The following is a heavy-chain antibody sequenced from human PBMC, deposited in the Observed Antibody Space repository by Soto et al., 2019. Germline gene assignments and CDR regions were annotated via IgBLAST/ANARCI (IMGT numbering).Heavy chain of an antibody. D-gene: IGHD2-15*01. V-gene: IGHV3-23*01. CDR1: GFNFSSYT. Sequence: GASLRLSCAASGFNFSSYTMSWVSQASRKVLVWVSAISGSGGSTFYADSVKGRFTISRDNSKNTLYLQMNSLRAEDMAVYYCAKTVGYCSGGSCSPGDYGMDVWGQGT. CDR3: AKTVGYCSGGSCSPGDYGMDV. J-gene: IGHJ6*02. CDR2: ISGSGGST.